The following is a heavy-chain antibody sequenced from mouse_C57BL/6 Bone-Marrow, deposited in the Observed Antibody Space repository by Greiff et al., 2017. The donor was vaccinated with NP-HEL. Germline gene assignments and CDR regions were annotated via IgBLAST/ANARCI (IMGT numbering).Heavy chain of an antibody. CDR2: IRNKANGYTT. J-gene: IGHJ2*01. CDR3: ARYRGYTFDY. V-gene: IGHV7-3*01. D-gene: IGHD2-2*01. CDR1: GFTFTDYY. Sequence: EVKVVESGGGLVQPGGSLSLSCAASGFTFTDYYMSWVRQPPGKALEWLGFIRNKANGYTTEYSASVKGRFTISRDNSQSILYLQMNALRAEDSATYYCARYRGYTFDYWGQGTTLTVSS.